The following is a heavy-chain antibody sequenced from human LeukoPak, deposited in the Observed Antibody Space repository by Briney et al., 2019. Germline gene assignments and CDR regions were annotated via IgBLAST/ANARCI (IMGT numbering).Heavy chain of an antibody. CDR2: ISYSGST. V-gene: IGHV4-59*12. J-gene: IGHJ4*02. CDR1: GDSISSYY. Sequence: SETLSLTCTVSGDSISSYYWSWIRQPPGKGLEWIGYISYSGSTNYNPSLKSRVTISVDRSKTQFSLKLTSVTAADTAVYYCAREIATSGGNSRALDYWGQGTLVTVSS. CDR3: AREIATSGGNSRALDY. D-gene: IGHD4-23*01.